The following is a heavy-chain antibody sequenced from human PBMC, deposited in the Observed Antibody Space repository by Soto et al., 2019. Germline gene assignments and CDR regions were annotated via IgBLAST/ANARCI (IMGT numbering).Heavy chain of an antibody. CDR1: GFTFSNYG. V-gene: IGHV3-23*01. CDR3: AKSSSAYYYDY. J-gene: IGHJ4*02. D-gene: IGHD3-22*01. CDR2: ITGDAGTT. Sequence: EVQLLESGGDLVQPGGYLRLSCEASGFTFSNYGMSWVRQAPGKGMEWVSSITGDAGTTFYADSVKGRFTISRDNSKSTVYLQMNSLRADDAALYYCAKSSSAYYYDYWGQGTLVTVSS.